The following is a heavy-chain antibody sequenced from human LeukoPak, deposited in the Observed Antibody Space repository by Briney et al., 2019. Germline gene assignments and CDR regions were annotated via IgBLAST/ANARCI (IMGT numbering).Heavy chain of an antibody. CDR1: GFTFSSYA. CDR3: TRDLGIDGYNYDYYYYMDV. D-gene: IGHD5-24*01. J-gene: IGHJ6*03. V-gene: IGHV3-49*04. CDR2: IRSKAYGGTT. Sequence: GGSLRLSCAASGFTFSSYAMSWVRQAPGKGLEWGGFIRSKAYGGTTESAASVKGRFTISRDDSKSIAYLQMNSLKTEDTAVYYCTRDLGIDGYNYDYYYYMDVWGKGTTVTVSS.